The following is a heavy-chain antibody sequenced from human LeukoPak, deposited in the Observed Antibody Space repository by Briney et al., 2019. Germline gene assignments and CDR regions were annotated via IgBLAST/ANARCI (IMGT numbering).Heavy chain of an antibody. J-gene: IGHJ5*02. CDR1: GYTFTNYD. V-gene: IGHV1-8*03. Sequence: ASVKVSCKASGYTFTNYDINWVRQATGQGLEWMGWMNADSGNTGYAQKFQGRVTITRDTSISTAYMELSSLRSEDTAVYYCARAASGSYLRQGFDTWSQGTLVTVSS. CDR2: MNADSGNT. CDR3: ARAASGSYLRQGFDT. D-gene: IGHD3-10*01.